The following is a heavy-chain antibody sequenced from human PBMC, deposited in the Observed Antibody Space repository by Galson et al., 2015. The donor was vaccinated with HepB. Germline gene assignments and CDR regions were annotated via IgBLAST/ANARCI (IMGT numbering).Heavy chain of an antibody. CDR1: GFSLSTSGVG. Sequence: PALVKPTQTLTLTCTFSGFSLSTSGVGVGWIRQPPGKALEWLALIYWDDDKRYSPSLKSRLTITKDTSKNQVVLTMTNMDPVDTATYYCAHTGRATWYYYDSSGYYSARFDPWGQGTLVTVSS. CDR2: IYWDDDK. CDR3: AHTGRATWYYYDSSGYYSARFDP. D-gene: IGHD3-22*01. V-gene: IGHV2-5*02. J-gene: IGHJ5*02.